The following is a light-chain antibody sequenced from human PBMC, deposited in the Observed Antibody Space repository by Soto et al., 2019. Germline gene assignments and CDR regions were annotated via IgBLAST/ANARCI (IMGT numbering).Light chain of an antibody. V-gene: IGKV3-15*01. CDR1: QSVSTN. J-gene: IGKJ2*01. Sequence: EIVMTQSPATLSVSPGERATLSCRASQSVSTNLAWYQQKPGQAPRLLMYGASTRATGIPARFSGSGYGTEFTLTISRLQSEDFAVYYCQQYHNWPPYTFGQGTKLEIK. CDR3: QQYHNWPPYT. CDR2: GAS.